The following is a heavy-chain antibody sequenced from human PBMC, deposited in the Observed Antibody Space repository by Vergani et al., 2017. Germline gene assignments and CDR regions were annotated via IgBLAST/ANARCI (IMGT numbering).Heavy chain of an antibody. V-gene: IGHV4-59*01. Sequence: QVQLQESGPGLVKPSETLSLTCTVSGGSISSYYWSWIRQPPGKGMEWIGYIYYSGSTNYNPSLKSRVTISVDTSKNQFSLKLSSVTAAATAVYYCARGAHLGMDVWGKGTTVTVSS. CDR3: ARGAHLGMDV. CDR2: IYYSGST. CDR1: GGSISSYY. J-gene: IGHJ6*04.